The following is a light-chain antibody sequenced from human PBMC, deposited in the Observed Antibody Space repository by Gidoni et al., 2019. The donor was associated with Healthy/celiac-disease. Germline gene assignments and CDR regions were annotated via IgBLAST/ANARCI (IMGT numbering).Light chain of an antibody. J-gene: IGKJ5*01. Sequence: DIQMTQSPSSLSASVGDRVTITCRASQSISSYLNWYQQKPGKAPKLLIYAASSLQSGVPSRFSGSGYGTDFTLTISSLQPEDFATYYCQQSYSTPSITFXXXTRLEIK. CDR2: AAS. V-gene: IGKV1-39*01. CDR3: QQSYSTPSIT. CDR1: QSISSY.